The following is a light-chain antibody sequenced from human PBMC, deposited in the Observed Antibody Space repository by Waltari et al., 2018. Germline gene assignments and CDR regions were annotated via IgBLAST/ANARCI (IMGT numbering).Light chain of an antibody. Sequence: QSALTQPPSASGSPGQSVTISCTGTSSDVGGYNCVSWYQQHPGKAPKLMIYDVSKRPPGVPDRCSGSKSGNTAYLTVSGLQAEDEAYYYCNSYAGSNSVLFGAGTKLTVL. J-gene: IGLJ2*01. V-gene: IGLV2-8*01. CDR3: NSYAGSNSVL. CDR2: DVS. CDR1: SSDVGGYNC.